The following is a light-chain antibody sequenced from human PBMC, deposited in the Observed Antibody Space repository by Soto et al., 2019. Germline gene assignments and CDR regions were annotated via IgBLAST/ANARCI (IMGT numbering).Light chain of an antibody. CDR1: QSVSSSY. CDR2: GAS. CDR3: QQYNNWPWYT. V-gene: IGKV3-20*01. Sequence: EIVLTQSPGTLSLSPGERATLSCRASQSVSSSYLAWYQQKPGQAPRLLIYGASSRATGIPDRFSGSGSGTDFTLTISSLQSEDFAVYYCQQYNNWPWYTFGQGTKLEIK. J-gene: IGKJ2*01.